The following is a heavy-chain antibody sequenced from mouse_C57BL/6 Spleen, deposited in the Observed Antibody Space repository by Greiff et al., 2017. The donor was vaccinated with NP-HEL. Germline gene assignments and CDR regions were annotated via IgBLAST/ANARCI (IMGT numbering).Heavy chain of an antibody. CDR3: ARAGNYVKAMDY. V-gene: IGHV1-52*01. D-gene: IGHD2-1*01. J-gene: IGHJ4*01. Sequence: QVQLQQPGAELVRPGSSVKLSCKASGYTFTSYWMHWVKQRPIQGLEWIGNIDPSDSETHYNQKFKDKATLTVDKSSSTAYMQLSSLTSEDSAVYYWARAGNYVKAMDYWGQGTSVTVSS. CDR1: GYTFTSYW. CDR2: IDPSDSET.